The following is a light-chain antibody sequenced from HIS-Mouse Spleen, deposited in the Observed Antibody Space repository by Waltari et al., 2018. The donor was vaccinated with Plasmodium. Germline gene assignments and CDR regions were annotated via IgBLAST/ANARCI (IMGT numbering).Light chain of an antibody. Sequence: DIQLTQSPSFLSASVGDRVTITCRASQGISSYLAWYQQKPGKGPKLLSYAASTLESGVPSRFSGSGSGTEFTLTISSLQPEDCATYYCQQLNSYPYTFGQGTKLEIK. V-gene: IGKV1-9*01. J-gene: IGKJ2*01. CDR3: QQLNSYPYT. CDR1: QGISSY. CDR2: AAS.